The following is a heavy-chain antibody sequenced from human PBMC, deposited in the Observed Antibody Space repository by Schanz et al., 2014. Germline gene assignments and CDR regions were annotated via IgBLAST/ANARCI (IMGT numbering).Heavy chain of an antibody. CDR3: ARDGVDAAAGGNY. CDR1: GYTFTSYG. CDR2: INPSGGST. D-gene: IGHD6-13*01. V-gene: IGHV1-46*03. Sequence: QVQVVQSGAEVKKPGASVKVSCKASGYTFTSYGINWVRQAPGQGLEWMGWINPSGGSTTYAQKFQGRVTMTRDTSTSTVYMELSSLRSEDTAVYYCARDGVDAAAGGNYWGQGTLXIVSS. J-gene: IGHJ4*02.